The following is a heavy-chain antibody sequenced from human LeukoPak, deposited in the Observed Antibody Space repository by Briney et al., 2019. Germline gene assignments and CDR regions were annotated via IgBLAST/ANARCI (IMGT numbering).Heavy chain of an antibody. D-gene: IGHD3-10*01. CDR3: AKDRDYYLVGFFDY. V-gene: IGHV3-23*01. J-gene: IGHJ4*02. Sequence: GGSLRLSCAASGFTFSSYAMSWVRQAPGKGLEWVSAISGSGVTTYYADSVKGRFTISRDNSKNTLYLQMNSLGAEDTALYYCAKDRDYYLVGFFDYWGQGTLVTVSS. CDR2: ISGSGVTT. CDR1: GFTFSSYA.